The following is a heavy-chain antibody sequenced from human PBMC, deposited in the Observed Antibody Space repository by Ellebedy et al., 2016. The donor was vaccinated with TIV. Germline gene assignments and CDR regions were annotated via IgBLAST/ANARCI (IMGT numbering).Heavy chain of an antibody. V-gene: IGHV3-15*01. CDR3: TTHTYYSTSGSWI. J-gene: IGHJ4*02. Sequence: GGSLRLSXAASGFSFSTYWLSWVRQAPGKVLEWVGRIKSKTNGGTPDYAAPVKDRFSISRDDSRNTLYLEMNSLKIEDTAVYYCTTHTYYSTSGSWIWGQGALVTVSS. D-gene: IGHD3-10*01. CDR1: GFSFSTYW. CDR2: IKSKTNGGTP.